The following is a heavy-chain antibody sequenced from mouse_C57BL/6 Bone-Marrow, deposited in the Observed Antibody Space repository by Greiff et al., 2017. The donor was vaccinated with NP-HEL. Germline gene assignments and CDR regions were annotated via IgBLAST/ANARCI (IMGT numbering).Heavy chain of an antibody. CDR2: IDPSDSYT. CDR1: GYTFTSYW. Sequence: QVQLKESGAELVMPGASVKLSCKASGYTFTSYWMHWVKQRPGQGLEWIGEIDPSDSYTNYNQKFKGKSTLTVDKSSSTAYMQLSSLTSEDSAVYYCASQLGLDYWGQGTTLTVSS. CDR3: ASQLGLDY. D-gene: IGHD4-1*02. V-gene: IGHV1-69*01. J-gene: IGHJ2*01.